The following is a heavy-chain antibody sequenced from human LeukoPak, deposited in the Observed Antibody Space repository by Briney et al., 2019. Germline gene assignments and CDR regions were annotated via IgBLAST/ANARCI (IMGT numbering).Heavy chain of an antibody. D-gene: IGHD3-22*01. CDR2: IYWNDDE. CDR1: GFSLITSGVG. J-gene: IGHJ4*02. Sequence: SGPTLVNPTQTLTLTCTFSGFSLITSGVGVGWIRQPPGKALEWLALIYWNDDERYSPSLKSRLTITKDTSKNQVVLTMTNMDPVDTATYYCAHSHRNYYDSSGLFDYWGQGTLVTVSS. CDR3: AHSHRNYYDSSGLFDY. V-gene: IGHV2-5*01.